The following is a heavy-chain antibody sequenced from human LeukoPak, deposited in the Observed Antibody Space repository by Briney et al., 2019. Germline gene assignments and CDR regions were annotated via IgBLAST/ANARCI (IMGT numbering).Heavy chain of an antibody. CDR1: GGSISSYY. CDR2: IYYSGST. Sequence: ASETLSLTCTVSGGSISSYYWSWIRQPPGKGLEWIGYIYYSGSTNYNPSLKSRVTISVDTSKNQFSLKLSSVTAADTAVYYCARGTGDPFYFDYWGQGTLVTVSS. D-gene: IGHD7-27*01. CDR3: ARGTGDPFYFDY. J-gene: IGHJ4*02. V-gene: IGHV4-59*01.